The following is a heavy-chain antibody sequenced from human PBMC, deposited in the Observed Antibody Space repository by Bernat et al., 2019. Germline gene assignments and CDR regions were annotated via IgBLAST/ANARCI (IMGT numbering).Heavy chain of an antibody. CDR2: IRYDGSNN. D-gene: IGHD3-16*02. V-gene: IGHV3-30*02. Sequence: QVQLVESGGGVVQPGGSLRLSCAASGFTFSSYGMHWVRQAPGKGLEWVAFIRYDGSNNYYADSVKGRFTISRDNSKNTLYLQMNSLRAEDTAVYYCAKVGILGYTGFDYWGQGTLVTVSS. CDR3: AKVGILGYTGFDY. CDR1: GFTFSSYG. J-gene: IGHJ4*02.